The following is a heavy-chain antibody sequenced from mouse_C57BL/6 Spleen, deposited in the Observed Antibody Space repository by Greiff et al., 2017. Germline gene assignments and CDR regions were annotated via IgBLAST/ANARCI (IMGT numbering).Heavy chain of an antibody. CDR1: GFTFSSYA. Sequence: DVMLVESGEGLVKPGGSLKLSCAASGFTFSSYAMSWVRQTPEKRLEWVAYISSGGDYIYYADTVKGRFTISRDNARNTLYLQMSSLKSEDTAMYYCTRDSGWAYFDYWGQGTTLTVSS. CDR3: TRDSGWAYFDY. CDR2: ISSGGDYI. J-gene: IGHJ2*01. D-gene: IGHD3-2*02. V-gene: IGHV5-9-1*02.